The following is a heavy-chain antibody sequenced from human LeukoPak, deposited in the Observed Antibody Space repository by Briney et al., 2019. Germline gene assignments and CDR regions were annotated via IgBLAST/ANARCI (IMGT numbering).Heavy chain of an antibody. CDR2: ISASGGST. D-gene: IGHD3/OR15-3a*01. CDR1: GFSFSSYA. J-gene: IGHJ4*02. Sequence: GGSLRLSCAASGFSFSSYAMSWVRQAPRKGLEWVSTISASGGSTYYADSVKGRFTVSRDNSKNTLYLQMNSLRADDTAVYSCAKGDWFHSDNWGQGTLDTVSS. CDR3: AKGDWFHSDN. V-gene: IGHV3-23*01.